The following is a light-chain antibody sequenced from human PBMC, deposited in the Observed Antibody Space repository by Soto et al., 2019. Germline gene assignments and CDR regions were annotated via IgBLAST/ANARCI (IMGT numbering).Light chain of an antibody. Sequence: EIVLTQSPATLSLSPGERATLSCRASQSVSSYLAWYQQKPGQAPRLLIYDASNRATGIPARFSGSGSGTDFTLTISSLEPEDFAGYYCQISMYTFGQGTKLEIK. CDR3: QISMYT. CDR2: DAS. J-gene: IGKJ2*01. CDR1: QSVSSY. V-gene: IGKV3-11*01.